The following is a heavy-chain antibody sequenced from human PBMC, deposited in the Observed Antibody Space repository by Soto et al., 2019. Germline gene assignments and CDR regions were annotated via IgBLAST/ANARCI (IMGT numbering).Heavy chain of an antibody. CDR1: GGSFSGYY. CDR2: INHSGST. CDR3: ARRHSSSWYGIDY. J-gene: IGHJ4*02. V-gene: IGHV4-34*01. Sequence: SETLSLTCAVYGGSFSGYYWSWIRQPPGKGLEWIGEINHSGSTNYNPSLKSRVTISVDTSKNQFSLKPSSVTAADTAVYYCARRHSSSWYGIDYWGQGTLVTVSS. D-gene: IGHD6-13*01.